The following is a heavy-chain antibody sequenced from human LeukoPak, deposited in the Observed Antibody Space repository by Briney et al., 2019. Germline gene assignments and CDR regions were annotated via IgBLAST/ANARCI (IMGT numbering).Heavy chain of an antibody. J-gene: IGHJ5*02. CDR2: TYYRSKWYN. CDR3: ARDRSGDGYNYPNWFDP. D-gene: IGHD5-24*01. Sequence: SQTLSLTCAISGDSVSSNSAAWNWISQSPSRGLEWLGRTYYRSKWYNDYAVSVKSRITINPDTSKNQFSLQLNSVTPEDTAVYYCARDRSGDGYNYPNWFDPWGQGTLVTVSS. V-gene: IGHV6-1*01. CDR1: GDSVSSNSAA.